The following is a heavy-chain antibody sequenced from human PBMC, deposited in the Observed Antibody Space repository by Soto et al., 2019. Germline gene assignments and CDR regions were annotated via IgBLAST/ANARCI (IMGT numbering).Heavy chain of an antibody. V-gene: IGHV3-21*01. J-gene: IGHJ6*02. CDR1: GFIFSSYS. Sequence: EVQLVESGGGLVKPGGSLRLSCAASGFIFSSYSMNWVRQAPGKGLEWVSTISSSSSYIYYADSVKGRFTISRDNAKNSLYLQINSLRAEDTALYYCARDRLGEGYYCGMDVWGQGTTVTVSS. D-gene: IGHD1-26*01. CDR2: ISSSSSYI. CDR3: ARDRLGEGYYCGMDV.